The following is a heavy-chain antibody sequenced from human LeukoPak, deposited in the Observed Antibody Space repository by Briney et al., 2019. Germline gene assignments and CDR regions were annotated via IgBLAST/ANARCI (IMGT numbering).Heavy chain of an antibody. CDR2: ISYDGSNT. J-gene: IGHJ4*02. CDR3: AKDAVVVPALRYFDY. Sequence: GGSLRLSCAASGFTFINYVMHWVRQAPGKGLEWVAFISYDGSNTYYSHSEKGRFTISRDNSKNTLYLRMNSLKPEDTAVYYCAKDAVVVPALRYFDYWGQGTLVTVSS. D-gene: IGHD2-2*01. CDR1: GFTFINYV. V-gene: IGHV3-30*18.